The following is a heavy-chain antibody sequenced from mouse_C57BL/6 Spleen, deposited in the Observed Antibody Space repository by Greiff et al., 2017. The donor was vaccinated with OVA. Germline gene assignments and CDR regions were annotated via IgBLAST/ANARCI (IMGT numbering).Heavy chain of an antibody. CDR2: IYPGDGDT. D-gene: IGHD1-1*01. J-gene: IGHJ2*01. Sequence: QVQLKQSGAELVKPGASVKISCKASGYAFSSYWMNWVKQRPGKGLEWIGQIYPGDGDTNYNGKFKGKATLTADKSSSTAYMQLSSLTSEDSAVYFCARAEITTVVAPCDYWGQGTTLTVSS. CDR3: ARAEITTVVAPCDY. V-gene: IGHV1-80*01. CDR1: GYAFSSYW.